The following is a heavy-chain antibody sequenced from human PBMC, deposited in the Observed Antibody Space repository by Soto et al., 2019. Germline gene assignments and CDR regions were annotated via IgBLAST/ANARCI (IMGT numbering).Heavy chain of an antibody. Sequence: QVQLQESGPGLVKPSETLSLTCVVSGGSLSSYYWSWIRQPPGKGLEWIGYIYYSGSTNYNPSLKSRVTRSVDTSKNQFSLKLSSVTASDTDVDYCARTWGSTNDYGGLGTLVTVSS. V-gene: IGHV4-59*01. CDR3: ARTWGSTNDY. CDR2: IYYSGST. J-gene: IGHJ4*02. CDR1: GGSLSSYY. D-gene: IGHD3-16*01.